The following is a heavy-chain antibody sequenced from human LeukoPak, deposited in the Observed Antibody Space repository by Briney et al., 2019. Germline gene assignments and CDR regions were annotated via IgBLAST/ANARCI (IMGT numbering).Heavy chain of an antibody. CDR2: IIPIFGTA. CDR1: GYTFTSYY. Sequence: ASVKVSCKASGYTFTSYYMHWVRQAPGQGLEWMGGIIPIFGTANYAQKFQGRVTITADESTSTAYMELSSLRSEDTAVYYCARSGIAAAVDNWFDPWGQGTLVTVSS. J-gene: IGHJ5*02. CDR3: ARSGIAAAVDNWFDP. D-gene: IGHD6-13*01. V-gene: IGHV1-69*13.